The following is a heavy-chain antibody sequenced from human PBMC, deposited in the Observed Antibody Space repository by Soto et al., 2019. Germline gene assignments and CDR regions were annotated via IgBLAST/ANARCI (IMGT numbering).Heavy chain of an antibody. D-gene: IGHD6-6*01. CDR3: ARVPGSSSRPLVFDY. Sequence: ASVKVSCKDSGHTFTSGGISWVRQAPGQGLEWLAWISIYNGNTQYAQKVQGRVTMTTDTSTNTAYMELRSLRSDDTAVYYCARVPGSSSRPLVFDYWGQGTLATVSS. CDR1: GHTFTSGG. J-gene: IGHJ4*02. V-gene: IGHV1-18*04. CDR2: ISIYNGNT.